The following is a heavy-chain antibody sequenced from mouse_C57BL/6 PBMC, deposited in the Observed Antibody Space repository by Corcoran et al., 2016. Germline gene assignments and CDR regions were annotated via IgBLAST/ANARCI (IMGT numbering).Heavy chain of an antibody. CDR1: GYTFTTYG. V-gene: IGHV9-3*01. J-gene: IGHJ1*03. D-gene: IGHD2-4*01. CDR3: ARKPLYYDNWYFDV. CDR2: INTYSGVP. Sequence: QIQLVQSGPELKKPGETVKISCKASGYTFTTYGMSWVKQAPGKGLKWMGWINTYSGVPTYADDFKGRFAFSLETSASTAYLQINNLKNEDTATYFCARKPLYYDNWYFDVWGTGTTVTVSS.